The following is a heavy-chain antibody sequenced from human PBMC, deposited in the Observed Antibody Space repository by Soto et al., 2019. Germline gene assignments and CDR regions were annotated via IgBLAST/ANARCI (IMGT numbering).Heavy chain of an antibody. V-gene: IGHV3-73*01. CDR2: IRSRANHYAT. CDR1: GFTFSVSS. D-gene: IGHD3-16*01. CDR3: AIEGVGFGH. Sequence: EVQLVESGGGLVRPGGSVRLSCAASGFTFSVSSMHWVRQASGKGLEWLGRIRSRANHYATTYNESLKGRVIISRDDSQDTMFLEMSSLRTEDTAMYYCAIEGVGFGHWGQGTLVTVSS. J-gene: IGHJ4*02.